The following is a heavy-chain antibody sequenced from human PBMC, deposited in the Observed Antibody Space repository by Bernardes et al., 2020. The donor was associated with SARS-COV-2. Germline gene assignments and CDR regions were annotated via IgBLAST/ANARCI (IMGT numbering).Heavy chain of an antibody. CDR1: GFTFSSYE. CDR2: ISSSGSTI. D-gene: IGHD1-26*01. V-gene: IGHV3-48*03. J-gene: IGHJ4*02. CDR3: ARWGYSGSYYDLWDY. Sequence: GGSLRLSCAASGFTFSSYEMNWVRQAPGKGLEWVSYISSSGSTIYYADSVKGRFTISRDNAKNSLYLQMNSLRAEDTAVYYCARWGYSGSYYDLWDYWGQGTLVTVSS.